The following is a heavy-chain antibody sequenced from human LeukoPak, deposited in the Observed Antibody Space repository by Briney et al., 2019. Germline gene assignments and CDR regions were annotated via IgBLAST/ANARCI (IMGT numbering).Heavy chain of an antibody. D-gene: IGHD6-6*01. Sequence: ASVKVSCKASGYTFTSYGISWVRQAPGQGLEWMGWISAYNGNTNYAQKLQGRVTMTTDTSTSTAYMELSSLRSEDTAVYYCATDGSSHYYYMDVWGKGTTVTVSS. CDR1: GYTFTSYG. CDR3: ATDGSSHYYYMDV. J-gene: IGHJ6*03. V-gene: IGHV1-18*01. CDR2: ISAYNGNT.